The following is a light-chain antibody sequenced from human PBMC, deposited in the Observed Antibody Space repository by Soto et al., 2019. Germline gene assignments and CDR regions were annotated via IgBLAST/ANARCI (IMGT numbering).Light chain of an antibody. Sequence: QAVVTQPPSASGTPGQRVTISCSGSSSNIGSNSVNWYQHLPRTAPKLLIYTNNQRPSGVPDRFSGSKSGTSASLAISGLQSDDEADYYCAAWDESLNGPVFGGGTQLTVL. CDR1: SSNIGSNS. CDR2: TNN. V-gene: IGLV1-44*01. J-gene: IGLJ7*01. CDR3: AAWDESLNGPV.